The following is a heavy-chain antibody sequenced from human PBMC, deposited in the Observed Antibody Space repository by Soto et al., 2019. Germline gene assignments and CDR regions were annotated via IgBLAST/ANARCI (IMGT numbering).Heavy chain of an antibody. CDR3: ARHRRTTVAKFYFDN. V-gene: IGHV4-59*08. J-gene: IGHJ4*02. CDR2: IFDSGNA. CDR1: GGSINSYC. D-gene: IGHD4-4*01. Sequence: QVQLQASGPGLVKPSETLSLTCTVSGGSINSYCWSWIRQPPGKGLEWIAYIFDSGNANYNPSLKSRVTISVDTSKNQFALKLTSVTAADKAVYYCARHRRTTVAKFYFDNWGQGALVTVSS.